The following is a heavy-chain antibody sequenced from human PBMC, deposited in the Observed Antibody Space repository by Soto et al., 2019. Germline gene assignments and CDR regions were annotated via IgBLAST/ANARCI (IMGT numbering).Heavy chain of an antibody. CDR2: INPHSGGT. CDR1: GYTFTNYY. Sequence: ASVKVSCKASGYTFTNYYMHWVRQAPGQGLERMGWINPHSGGTNYAQRFQDWVTMTRDMSINTAYMKLSRLRSDDTAVYYCARDHSGWHDAFDVWGQGTMVTVSS. D-gene: IGHD6-19*01. V-gene: IGHV1-2*04. CDR3: ARDHSGWHDAFDV. J-gene: IGHJ3*01.